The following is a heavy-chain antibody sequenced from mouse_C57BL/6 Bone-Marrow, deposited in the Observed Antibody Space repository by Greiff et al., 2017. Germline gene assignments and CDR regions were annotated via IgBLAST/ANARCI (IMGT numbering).Heavy chain of an antibody. CDR1: GYTFTSYW. D-gene: IGHD2-4*01. CDR3: AIGGLRRGLDAMDY. CDR2: IHPNSGST. Sequence: QVQLQQPGAELVKPGASVKLSCKASGYTFTSYWMHWVKQRPGQGLEWIGMIHPNSGSTNYNQKFKGKATLTVDKSSSTAYMQLSSLTSEDSAVYYCAIGGLRRGLDAMDYWGQGTSVTVSS. J-gene: IGHJ4*01. V-gene: IGHV1-64*01.